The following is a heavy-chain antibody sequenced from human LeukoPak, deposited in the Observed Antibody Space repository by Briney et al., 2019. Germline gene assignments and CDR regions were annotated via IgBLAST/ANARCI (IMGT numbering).Heavy chain of an antibody. CDR1: GGTFSSYA. V-gene: IGHV1-69*01. J-gene: IGHJ5*02. CDR2: IIPIFGTA. D-gene: IGHD2-2*01. Sequence: SVKVSCKASGGTFSSYAISWVRQAPGQGLEWMGGIIPIFGTANYAQKFQGRVTITVDESTSTAYMELSSLRSEDTAVYYCARGSDLVVVPDAMDYNWFDPWGQGTLVTVSS. CDR3: ARGSDLVVVPDAMDYNWFDP.